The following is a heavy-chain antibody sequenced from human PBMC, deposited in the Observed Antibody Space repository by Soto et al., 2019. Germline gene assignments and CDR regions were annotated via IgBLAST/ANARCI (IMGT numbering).Heavy chain of an antibody. V-gene: IGHV3-23*01. CDR3: AKGRNPTYYYGSGSYSPYYYYGMDV. CDR1: GFTFSSYA. CDR2: ISGSGGST. Sequence: EVQLLESGGGLVQPGGSLRLSCAASGFTFSSYAMSWVRQAPGKGLEWVSAISGSGGSTYYADSVKGRFTISRDNSKNTLYLQMNSLRAEDTAVYYCAKGRNPTYYYGSGSYSPYYYYGMDVWGQETTVTVSS. D-gene: IGHD3-10*01. J-gene: IGHJ6*02.